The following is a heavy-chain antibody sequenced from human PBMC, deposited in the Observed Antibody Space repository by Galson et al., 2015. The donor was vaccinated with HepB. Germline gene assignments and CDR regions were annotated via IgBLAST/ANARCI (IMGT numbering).Heavy chain of an antibody. Sequence: SLRLSCAASGFTFSSYSMNWVRQAPGKGLEWVSSISSSSSYIYYADSVKGRFTISRDNAKNSLYLQMNSLRAEDTAVYYCARACIVWGITMCGGAFDIWGQGTMVTVSS. CDR3: ARACIVWGITMCGGAFDI. V-gene: IGHV3-21*01. D-gene: IGHD3-10*02. CDR1: GFTFSSYS. CDR2: ISSSSSYI. J-gene: IGHJ3*02.